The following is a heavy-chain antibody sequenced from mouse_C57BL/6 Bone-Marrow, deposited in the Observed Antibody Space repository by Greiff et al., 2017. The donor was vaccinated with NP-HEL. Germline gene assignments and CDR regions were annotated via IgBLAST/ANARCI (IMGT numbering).Heavy chain of an antibody. J-gene: IGHJ4*01. CDR3: ARRKGDYDPLYAMDY. Sequence: EVQLQQSGPELVKPGASVKISCKASGYSFTGYYMNWVKQSPEKSLEWIGEINPSTGGTTYNQKFKAKATLTVDKSSSTAYMQLKSLTSEDSAVYYCARRKGDYDPLYAMDYWGQGTSVTVSS. D-gene: IGHD2-4*01. CDR2: INPSTGGT. V-gene: IGHV1-42*01. CDR1: GYSFTGYY.